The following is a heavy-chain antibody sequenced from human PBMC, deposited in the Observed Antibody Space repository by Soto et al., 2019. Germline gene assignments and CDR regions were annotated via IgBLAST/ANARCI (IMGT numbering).Heavy chain of an antibody. Sequence: PSETLSLTCTVSGGSISSYYWSWIRQPPGRGLEWNGYIYYSGSTNYIPSLKSRVTISVDTSKNHFSLKLSSVTAADTAVYYCARHGSHDFWSGYFPYFDYWGQGTLVTVSS. D-gene: IGHD3-3*01. CDR2: IYYSGST. CDR3: ARHGSHDFWSGYFPYFDY. J-gene: IGHJ4*02. CDR1: GGSISSYY. V-gene: IGHV4-59*08.